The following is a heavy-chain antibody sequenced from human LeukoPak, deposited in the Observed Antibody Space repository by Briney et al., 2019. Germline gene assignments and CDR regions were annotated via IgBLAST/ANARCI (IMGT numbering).Heavy chain of an antibody. CDR3: ARVGGYGSRWYLSPYFDY. CDR2: INHSGST. Sequence: PSETLSLTCAVYGGSFSGYYWSWIRQPPGKGLEWIGEINHSGSTNYNPSLKSRVTILVDTSKNQLSLKLSSVTPADTAVYYCARVGGYGSRWYLSPYFDYWGQGTLVTVSS. V-gene: IGHV4-34*01. CDR1: GGSFSGYY. J-gene: IGHJ4*02. D-gene: IGHD6-13*01.